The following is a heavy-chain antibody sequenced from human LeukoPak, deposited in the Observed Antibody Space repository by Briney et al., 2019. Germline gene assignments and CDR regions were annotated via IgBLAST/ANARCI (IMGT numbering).Heavy chain of an antibody. CDR3: ARESDYYDSSGYTPPGY. J-gene: IGHJ4*02. CDR2: INWNGGST. Sequence: GGSLRLSCAASGFTFSSYAMSWVRQAPGKGLEWVSGINWNGGSTGYADSVKGRFTISRDNAKNSLYPQMNSLRAEDTALYYCARESDYYDSSGYTPPGYWGQGTLVTVSS. V-gene: IGHV3-20*04. D-gene: IGHD3-22*01. CDR1: GFTFSSYA.